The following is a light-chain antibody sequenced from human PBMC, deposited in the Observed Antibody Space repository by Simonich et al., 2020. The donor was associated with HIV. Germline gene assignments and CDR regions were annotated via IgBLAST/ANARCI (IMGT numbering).Light chain of an antibody. J-gene: IGKJ2*02. CDR1: QVISSA. CDR2: DAS. Sequence: AIQLTQSPSSLSASVGDRVTITCRASQVISSALAWYQQKPGKAPKLRIYDASSLESGVPSRFSGSGSGTDFTLTISSLQPEDFATYYCQQFNSYPCTFGQGTKLEIK. CDR3: QQFNSYPCT. V-gene: IGKV1-13*02.